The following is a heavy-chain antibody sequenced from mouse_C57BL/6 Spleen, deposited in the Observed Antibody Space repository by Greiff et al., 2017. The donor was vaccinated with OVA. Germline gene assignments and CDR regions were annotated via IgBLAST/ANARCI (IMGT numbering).Heavy chain of an antibody. CDR1: GYAFSSSW. J-gene: IGHJ1*03. Sequence: QVQLKQSGPELVKPGASVKISCKASGYAFSSSWMNWVKQRPGKGLEWIGRIYPGDGDTNYNGKFKGKATLTADKSSSTAYMQLSSLTSEDSAVYFCAREANWDGNWYFDVWGTGTTVTVSS. CDR2: IYPGDGDT. V-gene: IGHV1-82*01. D-gene: IGHD4-1*01. CDR3: AREANWDGNWYFDV.